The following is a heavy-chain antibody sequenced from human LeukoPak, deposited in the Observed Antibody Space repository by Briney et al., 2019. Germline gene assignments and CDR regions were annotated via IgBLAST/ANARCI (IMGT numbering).Heavy chain of an antibody. D-gene: IGHD1-1*01. CDR3: VIGRNDYYYYYGMDV. V-gene: IGHV3-30*03. CDR2: ISYDGRNK. Sequence: GRSRLLSCASAGFTFSSYGMRGGRPAPGKGLEGVEVISYDGRNKYSAVSGNGRLTPTQDNSKKTLYLQMNSLRAHDTAVYYCVIGRNDYYYYYGMDVWGQGPTVTVP. CDR1: GFTFSSYG. J-gene: IGHJ6*02.